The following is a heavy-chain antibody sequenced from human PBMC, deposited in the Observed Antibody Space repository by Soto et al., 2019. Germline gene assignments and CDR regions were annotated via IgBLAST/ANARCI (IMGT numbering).Heavy chain of an antibody. CDR1: GGSISTYY. D-gene: IGHD5-12*01. CDR3: ARGLRDYYYGMDV. V-gene: IGHV4-59*01. J-gene: IGHJ6*01. CDR2: IYYSGST. Sequence: SETLSLTWTVSGGSISTYYWSWIRQPPGKALEWIGYIYYSGSTNYNPSLKSRVTISVDTSKNQFSLKLSSVTAADTAVYFCARGLRDYYYGMDVWGQRTTGDDSS.